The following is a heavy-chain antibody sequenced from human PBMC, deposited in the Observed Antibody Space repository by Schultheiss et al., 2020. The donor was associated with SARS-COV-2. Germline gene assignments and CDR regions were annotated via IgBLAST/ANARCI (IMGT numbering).Heavy chain of an antibody. CDR1: GFTFDDYA. D-gene: IGHD5-18*01. J-gene: IGHJ3*02. CDR3: ARVEVVPAAMWIHDAFDI. Sequence: GGSLRLSCAASGFTFDDYAMHWVRQAPGKGLEWVSGINSDGSSTSYADSVKGRFTISRDNAKNTLYLQMNSLRAEDTAVYYCARVEVVPAAMWIHDAFDIWGQGTMVTVSS. V-gene: IGHV3-74*01. CDR2: INSDGSST.